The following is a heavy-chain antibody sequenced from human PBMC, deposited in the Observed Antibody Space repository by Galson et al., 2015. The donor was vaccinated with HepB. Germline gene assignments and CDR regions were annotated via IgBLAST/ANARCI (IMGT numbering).Heavy chain of an antibody. J-gene: IGHJ2*01. D-gene: IGHD4-17*01. CDR3: AKHPPGDYVAMGGDPYWYFDL. Sequence: SLRLSCAASGFTFSSYAMSWVRQAPGKGLEWVSAISGSGGSTYYADSVKGRFTISRDNSKNTLYLQMNSLRAEDTAVYYCAKHPPGDYVAMGGDPYWYFDLWGRGTLVTVSS. CDR1: GFTFSSYA. V-gene: IGHV3-23*01. CDR2: ISGSGGST.